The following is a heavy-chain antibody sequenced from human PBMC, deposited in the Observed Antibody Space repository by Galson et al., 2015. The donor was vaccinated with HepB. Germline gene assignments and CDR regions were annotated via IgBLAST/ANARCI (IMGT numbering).Heavy chain of an antibody. CDR3: AGTNYLRH. CDR1: GFTFSSYG. J-gene: IGHJ4*02. CDR2: ISYDGSNK. V-gene: IGHV3-30*03. D-gene: IGHD4/OR15-4a*01. Sequence: SLRLSCAASGFTFSSYGMHWVRQAPGKGLEWVAVISYDGSNKYYADSVKGRFTISRDNSKNTLYLQMNSLRAEDTAVYYCAGTNYLRHWGQGTLVTVSS.